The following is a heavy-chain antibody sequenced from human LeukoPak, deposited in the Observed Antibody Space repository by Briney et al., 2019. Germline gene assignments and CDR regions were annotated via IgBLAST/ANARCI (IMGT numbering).Heavy chain of an antibody. D-gene: IGHD1-26*01. CDR2: ISLSGVT. J-gene: IGHJ4*02. CDR1: GGSISSTNW. V-gene: IGHV4-4*02. Sequence: SETLSLTCGVSGGSISSTNWWRWVRPPPGQGLEWIGEISLSGVTNYNPSLKSRVTMSLDRSKNHLSLTLTSVTAADTAVYYCSRESGAFSPFGYWGQGTLVTVSS. CDR3: SRESGAFSPFGY.